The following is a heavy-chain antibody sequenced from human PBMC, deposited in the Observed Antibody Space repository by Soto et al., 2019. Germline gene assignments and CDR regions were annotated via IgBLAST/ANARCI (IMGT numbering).Heavy chain of an antibody. Sequence: PSETLSLTCTVSGGSISSYYWSWIRQPPGKGLEWIGYIYYSGSTNYNPSLKSRVTISVDTSKNQFSLKLSSVNAAETAVYYCARVFTYYYGSGSYYSAPSDAFDIWGQQKMVTVS. V-gene: IGHV4-59*01. D-gene: IGHD3-10*01. CDR3: ARVFTYYYGSGSYYSAPSDAFDI. CDR2: IYYSGST. CDR1: GGSISSYY. J-gene: IGHJ3*02.